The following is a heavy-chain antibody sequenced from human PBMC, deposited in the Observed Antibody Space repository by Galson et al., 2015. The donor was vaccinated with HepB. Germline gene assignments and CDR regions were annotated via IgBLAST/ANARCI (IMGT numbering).Heavy chain of an antibody. CDR1: GYTFTGYY. V-gene: IGHV1-2*04. Sequence: SVKVSCKASGYTFTGYYMHWVRQAPGQGLEWMGWINPNSGGTNYAQKFQGWVTMTRDTSISTAYMELSRLRSDDTAVYYCARATYYYGSGSYQPPLEDYYYGMDVWGQGTTVTVSS. J-gene: IGHJ6*02. CDR2: INPNSGGT. CDR3: ARATYYYGSGSYQPPLEDYYYGMDV. D-gene: IGHD3-10*01.